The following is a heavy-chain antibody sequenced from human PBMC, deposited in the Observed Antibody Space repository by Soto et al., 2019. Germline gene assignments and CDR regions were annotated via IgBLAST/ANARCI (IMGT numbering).Heavy chain of an antibody. CDR1: GGSISSGGYY. J-gene: IGHJ5*02. V-gene: IGHV4-31*03. CDR3: ARGPNYGDYFGSTGGWFDP. Sequence: SETLSLTCTVSGGSISSGGYYWSWIRQHPGKGLEWIGYIYYSGSTYYNPSLKSRVTISVDTSKNQFSLKLSSVTAADTAVYYCARGPNYGDYFGSTGGWFDPWGQGTLVTVSS. D-gene: IGHD4-17*01. CDR2: IYYSGST.